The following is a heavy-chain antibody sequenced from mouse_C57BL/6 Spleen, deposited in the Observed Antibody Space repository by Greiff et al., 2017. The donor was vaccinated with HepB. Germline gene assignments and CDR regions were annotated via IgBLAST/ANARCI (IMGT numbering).Heavy chain of an antibody. V-gene: IGHV1-39*01. D-gene: IGHD2-1*01. CDR1: GYSFTDYN. Sequence: VQLQQSGPELVKPGASVKISCKASGYSFTDYNMNWVKQSNGKSLEWIGVINPNYGTTSYNQKFKGKATLTVDQSSSTAYMQLNSLTSEDSAVYYCARGRIMDGNYVGYYFDYWGQGTTLTVSS. CDR2: INPNYGTT. CDR3: ARGRIMDGNYVGYYFDY. J-gene: IGHJ2*01.